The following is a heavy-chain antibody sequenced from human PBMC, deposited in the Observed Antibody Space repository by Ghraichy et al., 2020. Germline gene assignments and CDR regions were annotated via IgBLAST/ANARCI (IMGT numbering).Heavy chain of an antibody. V-gene: IGHV2-5*01. CDR3: AHTLRPYDILTGYYNSRFFFDY. CDR1: GFSLSTSGVG. CDR2: IYWNDDK. D-gene: IGHD3-9*01. J-gene: IGHJ4*02. Sequence: SGPTLVKPTQTLTLTCTFSGFSLSTSGVGVGCIRQPPGKALEWLALIYWNDDKRYSPSLKSRLTITKDTSKNQVVLTMTNMDPVDTATYYCAHTLRPYDILTGYYNSRFFFDYWGQGTLVTVSS.